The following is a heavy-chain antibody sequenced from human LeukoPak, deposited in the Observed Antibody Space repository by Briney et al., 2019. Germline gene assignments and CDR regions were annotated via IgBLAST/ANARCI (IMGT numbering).Heavy chain of an antibody. CDR3: ARPPPRYSRSWRLDY. CDR1: GFTFSIYA. J-gene: IGHJ4*02. CDR2: ISGSGGNT. V-gene: IGHV3-23*01. D-gene: IGHD6-13*01. Sequence: GGSLRLSCAASGFTFSIYAMSWVRQAPGKGLEWVSTISGSGGNTYHADSVKGRFTISRDNSKNTLYLQMNSLSAEDTAVYYCARPPPRYSRSWRLDYCGQGPLAPVSS.